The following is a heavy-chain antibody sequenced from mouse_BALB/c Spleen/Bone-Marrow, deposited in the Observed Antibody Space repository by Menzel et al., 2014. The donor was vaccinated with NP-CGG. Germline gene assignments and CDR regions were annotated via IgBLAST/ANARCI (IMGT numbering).Heavy chain of an antibody. CDR3: ARELGRGFAY. Sequence: QVQLQQSGVELVRPGTSVKVSCKASGYAFTNYWIEWVKQRPGQGLEWIGVINPGSGGINYNEKFKGKATLTAGKSSNTAYMQLGSLTSDDSAVYFCARELGRGFAYWGQGTLVTVSA. D-gene: IGHD4-1*01. CDR2: INPGSGGI. V-gene: IGHV1-54*01. CDR1: GYAFTNYW. J-gene: IGHJ3*01.